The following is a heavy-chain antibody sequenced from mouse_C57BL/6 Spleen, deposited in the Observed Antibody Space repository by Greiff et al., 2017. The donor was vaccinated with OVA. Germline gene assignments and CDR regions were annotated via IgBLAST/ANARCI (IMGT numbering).Heavy chain of an antibody. J-gene: IGHJ1*03. CDR2: ISNGGGST. CDR1: GFTFSDYY. CDR3: ARRTRSYGLDV. D-gene: IGHD1-1*02. Sequence: EVHLVESGGGLVQPGGSLKLSCAASGFTFSDYYMYWVRQTPEKRLEWVAYISNGGGSTYYPDTVKGRFTISRDNAKNTLYLQMSRLKSEDTAMYYCARRTRSYGLDVWGTGTTVTVSS. V-gene: IGHV5-12*01.